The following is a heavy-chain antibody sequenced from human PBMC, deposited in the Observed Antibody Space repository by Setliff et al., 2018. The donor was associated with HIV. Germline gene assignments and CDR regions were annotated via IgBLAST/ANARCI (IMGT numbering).Heavy chain of an antibody. Sequence: ASVKVSCKVSGYTLTELSMHWVRQAPGQGLEWMGRINPNSGGTNYAQKFQDRVTMTRDTSISTAYMELSRLRSDDTAVYYCARDRSDYYNLPGYFDHWGQGTPVTVSS. CDR2: INPNSGGT. V-gene: IGHV1-2*06. D-gene: IGHD3-3*01. CDR1: GYTLTELS. J-gene: IGHJ4*02. CDR3: ARDRSDYYNLPGYFDH.